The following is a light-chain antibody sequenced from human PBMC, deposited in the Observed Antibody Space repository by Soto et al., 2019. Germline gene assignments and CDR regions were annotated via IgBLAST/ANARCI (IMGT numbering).Light chain of an antibody. J-gene: IGLJ1*01. CDR2: EVV. Sequence: QSVLTRPPSASGSPGQSVTISCTGTKNDIGVYDFVSWYQHHPGKAPRLIIYEVVQRPSGVPDRFSGSKSGNTASLTVSGLQAADEADYFCKSYAGSNTYVFGSGTKVTAL. CDR1: KNDIGVYDF. CDR3: KSYAGSNTYV. V-gene: IGLV2-8*01.